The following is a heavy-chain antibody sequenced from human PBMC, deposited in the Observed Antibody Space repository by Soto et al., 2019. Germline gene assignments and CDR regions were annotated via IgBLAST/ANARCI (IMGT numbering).Heavy chain of an antibody. CDR1: GGSISSGDYY. Sequence: SETLSLTCTVSGGSISSGDYYWSWIRQPPGKGLEWIGYIYYSGSTYYNPSLKSRVTISVDTSKNQFSLKLSSVTAADTAVYYCARDNIAARLFDYWGQGTLVTVSS. CDR3: ARDNIAARLFDY. J-gene: IGHJ4*02. V-gene: IGHV4-30-4*01. CDR2: IYYSGST. D-gene: IGHD6-6*01.